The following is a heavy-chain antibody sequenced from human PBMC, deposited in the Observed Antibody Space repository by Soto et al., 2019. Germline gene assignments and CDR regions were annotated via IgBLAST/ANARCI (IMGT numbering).Heavy chain of an antibody. CDR3: ARHGVDYGDYASYYYYGMDV. D-gene: IGHD4-17*01. J-gene: IGHJ6*02. CDR2: IYYSGSA. V-gene: IGHV4-39*01. Sequence: QVQLQESGPGLVKPSETLSLTCTVSGGSISGGPYYWGWIRQPPGKGLEWIGFIYYSGSAYYNPSLKSGVTISIDTSKNQFSLKLTSVTAADTAVFYCARHGVDYGDYASYYYYGMDVWGRGTTVTVSS. CDR1: GGSISGGPYY.